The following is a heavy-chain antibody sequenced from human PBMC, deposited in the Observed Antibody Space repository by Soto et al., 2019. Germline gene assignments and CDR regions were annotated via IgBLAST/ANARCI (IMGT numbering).Heavy chain of an antibody. CDR1: GFTFSSYS. Sequence: GGSLRLSCAASGFTFSSYSMNWVRQAPGKGLEWVSSISSSSSYIYYADSVKGRFTISRDNAKNSLYLQMNSLRAEDTAVYYCASLCCGISEPAVWGKGTTVTVSS. CDR2: ISSSSSYI. CDR3: ASLCCGISEPAV. V-gene: IGHV3-21*01. D-gene: IGHD1-26*01. J-gene: IGHJ6*04.